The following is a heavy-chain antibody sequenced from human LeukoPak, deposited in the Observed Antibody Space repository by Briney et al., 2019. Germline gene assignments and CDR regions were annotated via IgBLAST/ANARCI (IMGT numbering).Heavy chain of an antibody. CDR3: ATASGVGSSAEGAFDI. J-gene: IGHJ3*02. V-gene: IGHV1-24*01. CDR1: GYTLTELS. Sequence: ASVKVSCKVSGYTLTELSMHWVRQAPGKGLEWMGGFDPEDGETIYAQKFQGRVTMTEDTSTDTAYMELSSLRSEDTAVYYCATASGVGSSAEGAFDIWGQGTMVTVSS. D-gene: IGHD6-6*01. CDR2: FDPEDGET.